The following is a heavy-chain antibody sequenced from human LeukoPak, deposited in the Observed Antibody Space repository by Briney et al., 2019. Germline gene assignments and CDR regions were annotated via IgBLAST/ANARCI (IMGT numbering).Heavy chain of an antibody. CDR1: GFTFSSYS. J-gene: IGHJ6*02. Sequence: GGSLRLSCAASGFTFSSYSMNWVRQAPGKGLEWVSSISASSTYINYADSLKGRFTISRDNVQNSLYLQMNSLRAEDTAVYYCARDRGYSSGDDYYGMDVWGQGTTVTVSS. D-gene: IGHD5-18*01. CDR2: ISASSTYI. CDR3: ARDRGYSSGDDYYGMDV. V-gene: IGHV3-21*01.